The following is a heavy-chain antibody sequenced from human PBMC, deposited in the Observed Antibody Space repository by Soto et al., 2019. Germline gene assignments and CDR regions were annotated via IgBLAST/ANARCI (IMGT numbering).Heavy chain of an antibody. CDR2: ISGSGGST. D-gene: IGHD5-18*01. CDR3: AKAPIIQLWPRQFDY. Sequence: GGSLRLSCAASGFTFSSYAMSWVRQAPGKGLEWVSAISGSGGSTYYADSVKGRFTISRDNSKNTLYLQMNSLRAEDTAVYYCAKAPIIQLWPRQFDYWGQGTLVTVSS. CDR1: GFTFSSYA. V-gene: IGHV3-23*01. J-gene: IGHJ4*02.